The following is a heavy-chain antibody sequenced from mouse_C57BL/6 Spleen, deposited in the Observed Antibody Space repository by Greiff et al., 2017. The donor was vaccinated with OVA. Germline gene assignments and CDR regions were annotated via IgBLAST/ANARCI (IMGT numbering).Heavy chain of an antibody. CDR1: GYTFTDYE. Sequence: QVQLQQSGAELVRPGASVTLSCKASGYTFTDYEMHWVKQTPVHGLEWIGAIDPETGGTAYNQKFKGKAILTADKSSSTAYMELRSLTSEDSAVYYCTRTYYSNHYFDYWGQGTTLTVSS. CDR3: TRTYYSNHYFDY. D-gene: IGHD2-5*01. J-gene: IGHJ2*01. V-gene: IGHV1-15*01. CDR2: IDPETGGT.